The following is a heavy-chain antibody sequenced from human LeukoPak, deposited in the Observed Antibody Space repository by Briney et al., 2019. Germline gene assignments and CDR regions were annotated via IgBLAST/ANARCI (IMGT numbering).Heavy chain of an antibody. CDR2: IYYSGST. Sequence: SETLSLTCTVSGGSISSGGYYWSWIRQHPGKGLEWIGYIYYSGSTYYNPSLKSRVTISVDTSKNQFSLKLSSVTAADTAVYYCARHAVDYYYYYGMDVWGQGTTVTVSS. CDR3: ARHAVDYYYYYGMDV. V-gene: IGHV4-39*01. CDR1: GGSISSGGYY. J-gene: IGHJ6*02.